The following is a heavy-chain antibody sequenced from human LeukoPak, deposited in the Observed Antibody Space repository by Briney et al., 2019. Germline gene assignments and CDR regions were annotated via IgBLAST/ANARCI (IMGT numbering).Heavy chain of an antibody. Sequence: GGSLRLSCAASGFTFTNAWMNWVRQAPGKGLEWVGRIKSKAEGGTIGYATPVKGRFTISRDDSKNTLYLQMSSLKTEDTAVYYCTTAAVAGVYWGQGALVIVSS. V-gene: IGHV3-15*07. J-gene: IGHJ4*02. CDR1: GFTFTNAW. CDR2: IKSKAEGGTI. CDR3: TTAAVAGVY. D-gene: IGHD6-19*01.